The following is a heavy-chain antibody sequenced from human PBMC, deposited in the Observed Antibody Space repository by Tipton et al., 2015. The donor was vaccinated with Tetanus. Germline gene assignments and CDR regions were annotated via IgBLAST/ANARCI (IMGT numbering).Heavy chain of an antibody. Sequence: SLRLSCAASGFTLSNYVMHWVRQAPGKGLEWVAVIWYDGSNKYYAGSVKGRFTLSRDNSKYTLFLHMDPLRAEDTAVYYCAKEVDVSSGWRNFDYWGQGTLVTVSS. V-gene: IGHV3-33*06. CDR3: AKEVDVSSGWRNFDY. CDR2: IWYDGSNK. CDR1: GFTLSNYV. J-gene: IGHJ4*02. D-gene: IGHD6-19*01.